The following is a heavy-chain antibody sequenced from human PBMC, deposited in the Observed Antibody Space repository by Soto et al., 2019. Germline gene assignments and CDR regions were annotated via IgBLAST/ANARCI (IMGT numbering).Heavy chain of an antibody. J-gene: IGHJ4*02. CDR3: ARDGGANCNEFDY. CDR1: GFTFSSYS. Sequence: EVQLVESGGDLVQPGGSLRLSCAASGFTFSSYSMNWVRQAPGKGLEWISYVSSTSSAIYYADSVEGRFTISRDNAKNSLYLHMNSLRDEDTAIYYCARDGGANCNEFDYWGRGTLVTVS. D-gene: IGHD1-1*01. CDR2: VSSTSSAI. V-gene: IGHV3-48*02.